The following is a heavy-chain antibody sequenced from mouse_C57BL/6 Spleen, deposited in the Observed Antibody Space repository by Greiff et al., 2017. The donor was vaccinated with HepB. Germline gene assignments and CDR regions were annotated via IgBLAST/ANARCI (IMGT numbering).Heavy chain of an antibody. Sequence: QVQLQQPGAELVKPGASVKLSCKASGYTFTSYWMQWVKQRPGQGLEWIGEIDPSDSYTNYNQKFKGKATLTVDTSSSTAYMQLSSLTSEDSAVYYCARGGCYAGFAYWGQGTLVTVSA. CDR1: GYTFTSYW. J-gene: IGHJ3*01. D-gene: IGHD6-5*01. CDR3: ARGGCYAGFAY. V-gene: IGHV1-50*01. CDR2: IDPSDSYT.